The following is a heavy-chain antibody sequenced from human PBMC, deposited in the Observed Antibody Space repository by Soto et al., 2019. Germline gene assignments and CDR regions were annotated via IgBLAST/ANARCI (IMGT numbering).Heavy chain of an antibody. J-gene: IGHJ6*02. CDR3: ARGPYYGSGSYYIIGARIGMDV. CDR1: GFTFSSYD. D-gene: IGHD3-10*01. Sequence: GGSLRLSCAASGFTFSSYDMHWVRQATGKGLEWVSAIGTAGDTYYPGSVKGRFTISRENAKNSLYLQMNSLRAEDTAVYYCARGPYYGSGSYYIIGARIGMDVWGQGTTVTVSS. CDR2: IGTAGDT. V-gene: IGHV3-13*01.